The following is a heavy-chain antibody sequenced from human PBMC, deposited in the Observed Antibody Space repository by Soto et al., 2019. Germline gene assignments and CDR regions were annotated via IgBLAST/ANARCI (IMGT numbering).Heavy chain of an antibody. CDR3: ARTYYYDNSGYYAFDN. J-gene: IGHJ4*02. V-gene: IGHV4-59*01. Sequence: SETLSLTCTVSGGSISSYFWTWIRQPPGKGLEWIGYIHYSGSTNYNPSLKSRVSISVDKSKSQVSLKLTSVTAADTAVYYCARTYYYDNSGYYAFDNWGQGTLVTVSS. D-gene: IGHD3-22*01. CDR1: GGSISSYF. CDR2: IHYSGST.